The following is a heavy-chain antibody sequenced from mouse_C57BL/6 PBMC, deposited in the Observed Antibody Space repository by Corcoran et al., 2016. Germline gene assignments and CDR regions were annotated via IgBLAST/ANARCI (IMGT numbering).Heavy chain of an antibody. CDR2: INTYSGGP. Sequence: QIQLVQSGPELKKPGETVKISCKASGYTFTTYGMSWVKQAPGKGLKWMGWINTYSGGPTYADDFKGRFAFSLETSASTAYLQINNLKNEDTATYFCAKIRYGNLDYWGQGTTLTVSS. J-gene: IGHJ2*01. V-gene: IGHV9-3*01. D-gene: IGHD2-1*01. CDR1: GYTFTTYG. CDR3: AKIRYGNLDY.